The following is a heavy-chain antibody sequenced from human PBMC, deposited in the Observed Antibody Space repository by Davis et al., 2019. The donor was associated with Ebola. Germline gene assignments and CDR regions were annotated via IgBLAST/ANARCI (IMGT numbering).Heavy chain of an antibody. V-gene: IGHV3-48*02. CDR1: GFTFSSYA. Sequence: PGGSLRLSCAASGFTFSSYAMSWVRQAPGKGLEWVSYISSSSSTIYYADSVKGRFTISRDNAKNSLYLQMNSLRDEDTAVYYCARLLRGYSYGSDYWGQGTLVTVSS. CDR2: ISSSSSTI. D-gene: IGHD5-18*01. J-gene: IGHJ4*02. CDR3: ARLLRGYSYGSDY.